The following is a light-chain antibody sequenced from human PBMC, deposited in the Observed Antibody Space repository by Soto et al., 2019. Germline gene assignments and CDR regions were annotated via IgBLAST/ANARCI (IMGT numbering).Light chain of an antibody. CDR2: DVS. J-gene: IGLJ1*01. V-gene: IGLV2-8*01. Sequence: QSVLTQPPSASGSPGQSVTISCTGTSSDVGGYNYVSWYQQHPGKAPKLMIYDVSKRPSGVPNRFSGSKSVNTASLTISGLQAEDEADYYCSSYTTISTYVFGTGTKVTVL. CDR1: SSDVGGYNY. CDR3: SSYTTISTYV.